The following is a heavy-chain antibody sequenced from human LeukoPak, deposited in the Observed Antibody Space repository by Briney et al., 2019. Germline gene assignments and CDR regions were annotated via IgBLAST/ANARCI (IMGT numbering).Heavy chain of an antibody. CDR2: ISYDGSNK. CDR3: AKSPYSGSFGPSDY. J-gene: IGHJ4*02. D-gene: IGHD1-26*01. Sequence: PGGSLRLSCAASGFTFSSYGMHWVRQAPGKGLEWVAVISYDGSNKYYADSVKGRFTISRDNSKNTLYLQMNSLRAEDTAVYYCAKSPYSGSFGPSDYWGQGTLVTVSS. V-gene: IGHV3-30*18. CDR1: GFTFSSYG.